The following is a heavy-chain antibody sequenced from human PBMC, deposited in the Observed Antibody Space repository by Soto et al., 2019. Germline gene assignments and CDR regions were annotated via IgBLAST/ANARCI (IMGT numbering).Heavy chain of an antibody. V-gene: IGHV4-30-4*01. D-gene: IGHD3-10*01. CDR2: IFHSGST. CDR1: GGSINSGDYY. Sequence: SETLSLTCTVSGGSINSGDYYWTWVRQPPGKGLEWIGSIFHSGSTYYTPSLQSRVTISLDTSKNHFSLKLSSVTPADTAVYYCARDRYYGSGTYYNFYSGMDVWGQGTTVTVSS. CDR3: ARDRYYGSGTYYNFYSGMDV. J-gene: IGHJ6*02.